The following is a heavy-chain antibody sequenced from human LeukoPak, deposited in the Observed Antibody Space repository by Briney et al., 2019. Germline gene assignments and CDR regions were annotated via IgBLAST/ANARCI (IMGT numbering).Heavy chain of an antibody. J-gene: IGHJ3*02. CDR3: ARHMSSGWLEYAFDI. CDR2: IYPGDSDT. CDR1: GYSFTSYW. V-gene: IGHV5-51*01. D-gene: IGHD6-19*01. Sequence: GESLKISCKGSGYSFTSYWIGWVRQMPGKGLEWMGIIYPGDSDTRYSPSFQGQVTISADKSISTAYLQWSSLKASDTAMYYCARHMSSGWLEYAFDIWGQGTMVTVSS.